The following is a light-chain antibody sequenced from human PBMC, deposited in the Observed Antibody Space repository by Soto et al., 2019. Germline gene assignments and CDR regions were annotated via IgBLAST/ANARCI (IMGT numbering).Light chain of an antibody. Sequence: EIVLTQSPGTLSLSPGERATLSCRASQSVSSSYLAWYQQKPGQAPRLLIYGASSRATGIPDRFSGSGCGTDVTLTISRLEPEDFAVYYCQQYGSSPLFTFGPGTKVDIK. V-gene: IGKV3-20*01. CDR1: QSVSSSY. CDR2: GAS. CDR3: QQYGSSPLFT. J-gene: IGKJ3*01.